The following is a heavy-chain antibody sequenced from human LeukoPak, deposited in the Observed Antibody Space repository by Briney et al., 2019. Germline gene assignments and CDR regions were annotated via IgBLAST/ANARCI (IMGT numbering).Heavy chain of an antibody. CDR1: GGSFSDYC. V-gene: IGHV4-34*01. J-gene: IGHJ4*02. Sequence: QPSETLSLTCTVYGGSFSDYCWSWIRQSPGKGLEWIGEINHSGSINYNTSLKSRVTISVDTSKKQFSLKLTSVTAADTAVYYCTRGKTETVFDSWGQGTLVTVSS. CDR2: INHSGSI. D-gene: IGHD2-21*02. CDR3: TRGKTETVFDS.